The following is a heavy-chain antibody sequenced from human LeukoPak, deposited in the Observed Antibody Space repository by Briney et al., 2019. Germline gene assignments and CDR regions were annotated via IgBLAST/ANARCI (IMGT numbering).Heavy chain of an antibody. V-gene: IGHV3-20*04. CDR1: GFIFEDYV. D-gene: IGHD3-9*01. CDR2: INWNGGST. J-gene: IGHJ4*02. CDR3: ARVDGGNYEILTGYFNY. Sequence: PGGSLRLSCAASGFIFEDYVMSWVRQRPGKGLEWVSGINWNGGSTDYADSVKGRFTISRDNTKKSLYLQMTSLRAEDTALYYCARVDGGNYEILTGYFNYWGQGTLVTVSS.